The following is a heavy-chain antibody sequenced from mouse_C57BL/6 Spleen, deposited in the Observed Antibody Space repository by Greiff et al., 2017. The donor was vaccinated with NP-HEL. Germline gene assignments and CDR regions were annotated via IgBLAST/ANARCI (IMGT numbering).Heavy chain of an antibody. J-gene: IGHJ1*03. V-gene: IGHV7-3*01. CDR1: GFTFTDYY. CDR2: IRNKANGYTT. CDR3: ARCPRYGMYFDV. D-gene: IGHD1-1*01. Sequence: EVQGVESGGGLVQPGGSLSLSCAASGFTFTDYYMSWVRQPPGKALEWLGFIRNKANGYTTEYSASVKGRFTISRDNSQSILYLQMNALRAEDSATYYCARCPRYGMYFDVWGTGTTVTVSS.